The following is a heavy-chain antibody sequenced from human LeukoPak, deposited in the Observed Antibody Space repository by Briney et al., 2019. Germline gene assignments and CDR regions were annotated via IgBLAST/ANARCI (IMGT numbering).Heavy chain of an antibody. Sequence: PDTLSLTCTVSGYSISSGYYCGWIRQPPGKGLEWIGSIYHSGSTYYNPSLKSRVTISVDTSKNQFSLKPSSVTAADTAVYYCARVDYDSSGYYYSSWGQGTLVTVSS. CDR3: ARVDYDSSGYYYSS. D-gene: IGHD3-22*01. CDR2: IYHSGST. V-gene: IGHV4-38-2*02. J-gene: IGHJ5*02. CDR1: GYSISSGYY.